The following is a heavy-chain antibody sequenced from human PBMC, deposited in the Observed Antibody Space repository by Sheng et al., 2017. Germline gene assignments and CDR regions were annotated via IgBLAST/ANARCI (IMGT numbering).Heavy chain of an antibody. Sequence: QVQLQESGPGLVKPSETLSLTCTVSGYSISSGYYWGWIRQPPGKGLEWIGSIYHSGSTYYNPSLKSRVTISVDTSKNQFSLKLSSVTAADTAVYYCARAIPAAILDYYYYMDVWGQGDHGHRL. CDR3: ARAIPAAILDYYYYMDV. V-gene: IGHV4-38-2*02. CDR1: GYSISSGYY. CDR2: IYHSGST. J-gene: IGHJ6*03. D-gene: IGHD2-2*02.